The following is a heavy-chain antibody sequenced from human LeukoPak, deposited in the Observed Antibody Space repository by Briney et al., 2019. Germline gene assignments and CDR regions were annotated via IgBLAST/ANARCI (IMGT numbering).Heavy chain of an antibody. CDR2: INPNSGGT. V-gene: IGHV1-2*06. J-gene: IGHJ4*02. D-gene: IGHD4-17*01. CDR1: GYTFTGYY. Sequence: APVKVSCKASGYTFTGYYMHWVRKAPGQGLEWMGRINPNSGGTNYAQKFQGRVTMTRDTSISTAYMELSRLRSDDTAVYYCARVATVTTADYWGQGTLVTVSS. CDR3: ARVATVTTADY.